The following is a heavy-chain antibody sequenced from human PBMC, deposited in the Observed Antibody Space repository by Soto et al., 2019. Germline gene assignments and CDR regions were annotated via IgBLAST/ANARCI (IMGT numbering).Heavy chain of an antibody. CDR2: IYNSGST. J-gene: IGHJ3*02. CDR1: GGSISSYY. CDR3: TRPNQGDYAFDI. D-gene: IGHD2-21*02. V-gene: IGHV4-59*08. Sequence: QVQLQESGPGLVKLSETLSLTCTVSGGSISSYYWSWIGNPPGKGLEWIGYIYNSGSTVYNPSLKSRLTLSLDTSKNQVSLKLSSVTAADTAVYYCTRPNQGDYAFDIWGQGTMVTVSS.